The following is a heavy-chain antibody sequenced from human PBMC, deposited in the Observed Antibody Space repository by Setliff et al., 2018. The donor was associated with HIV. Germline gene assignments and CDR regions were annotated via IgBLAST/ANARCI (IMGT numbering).Heavy chain of an antibody. V-gene: IGHV2-5*01. CDR2: IYWNDDK. Sequence: SGPTLVNPTQTLTLTCTFSGFSLSTSGVGVGWIRQPPGKALEWLALIYWNDDKRYSPFLQSRLTITKDTSKNQVVLTMTNMDPVDTATYYCAHCDYSSRRCLYWGQGTLVTVSS. CDR3: AHCDYSSRRCLY. CDR1: GFSLSTSGVG. D-gene: IGHD6-13*01. J-gene: IGHJ4*02.